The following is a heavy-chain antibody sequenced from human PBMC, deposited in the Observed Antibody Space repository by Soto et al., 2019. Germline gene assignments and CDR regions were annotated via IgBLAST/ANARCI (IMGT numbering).Heavy chain of an antibody. J-gene: IGHJ6*02. CDR2: IYYSGST. Sequence: TLSLTCTVSGGSISSGGYYWSWIRQHPGKGLEWIGYIYYSGSTYYNPSLKSRVTISVDTSKNQFSLKLSSVTAADTAVYYCARDIRTYNYGMDVWGQGTTVTVSS. V-gene: IGHV4-31*03. CDR3: ARDIRTYNYGMDV. CDR1: GGSISSGGYY.